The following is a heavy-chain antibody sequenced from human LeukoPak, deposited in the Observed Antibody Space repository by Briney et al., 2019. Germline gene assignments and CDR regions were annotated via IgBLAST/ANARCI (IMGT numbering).Heavy chain of an antibody. V-gene: IGHV5-51*01. CDR3: ARRGSSWPNFDY. CDR2: IYPGDSDI. CDR1: GYRFTSYW. J-gene: IGHJ4*02. D-gene: IGHD6-13*01. Sequence: GESLKISCKTSGYRFTSYWIAWARQMPGKGLEWMGIIYPGDSDIKYNPSFQGQVTVSADKSVTTAYLQWSSLKPSDTAMYYCARRGSSWPNFDYWGQGTLLTVSS.